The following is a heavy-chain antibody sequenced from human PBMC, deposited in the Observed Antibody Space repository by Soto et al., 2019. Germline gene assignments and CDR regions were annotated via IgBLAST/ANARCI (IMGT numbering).Heavy chain of an antibody. D-gene: IGHD2-15*01. CDR2: IFYTGTT. V-gene: IGHV4-39*01. CDR3: AKIRVVGILKYYFDI. J-gene: IGHJ4*02. CDR1: GGPTSDSNQN. Sequence: LHLQESGPGLLKPSETLSLTCSVSGGPTSDSNQNWAWVRQPPGKGLEWIGNIFYTGTTYYSPSLKGRLTMSIDTSENQFSLKLSSVTAADTAVYYCAKIRVVGILKYYFDIWGRGTQVTVSS.